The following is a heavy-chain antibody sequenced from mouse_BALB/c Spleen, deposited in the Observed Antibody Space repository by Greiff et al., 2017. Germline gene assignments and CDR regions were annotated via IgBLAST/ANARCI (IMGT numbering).Heavy chain of an antibody. V-gene: IGHV1-63*02. CDR2: IYPGGGYT. CDR3: ARKDYGSSVGDY. D-gene: IGHD1-1*01. J-gene: IGHJ2*01. Sequence: QVQLQQSGAELVRPGTSVKISCKASGYTFTNYWLGWVKQRPGHGLEWIGDIYPGGGYTNYNEKFKGKATLTADTSSSTAYMQLSSLTSEDSAVYFCARKDYGSSVGDYWGQGTTLTVSS. CDR1: GYTFTNYW.